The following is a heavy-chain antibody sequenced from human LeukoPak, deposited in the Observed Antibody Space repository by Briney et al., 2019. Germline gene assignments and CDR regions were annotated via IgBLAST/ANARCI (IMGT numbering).Heavy chain of an antibody. CDR3: ARDLIVPAATGYYYYGMDV. CDR2: ISSSSSYI. Sequence: KPGGSLRLSCAASGFTFSSYSMNWVRQAPGKGLEWVSSISSSSSYIYYADSVKGRFTISRDNAKNSLYLQMNSLRAEGTAVYYCARDLIVPAATGYYYYGMDVWGQGTTVTVSS. J-gene: IGHJ6*02. CDR1: GFTFSSYS. D-gene: IGHD2-2*01. V-gene: IGHV3-21*01.